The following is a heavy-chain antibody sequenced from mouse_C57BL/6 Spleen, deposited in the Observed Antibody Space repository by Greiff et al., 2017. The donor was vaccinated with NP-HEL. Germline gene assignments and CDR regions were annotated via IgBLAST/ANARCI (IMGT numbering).Heavy chain of an antibody. CDR2: IRNKANGYTT. J-gene: IGHJ4*01. CDR3: ARHYYGSSYVPYAMDY. V-gene: IGHV7-3*01. D-gene: IGHD1-1*01. CDR1: GFTFTDYY. Sequence: EVHLVESGGGLVQPGGSLSLSCAASGFTFTDYYMSWVRQPPGKALEWLGFIRNKANGYTTEYSASVKGRFTISRDNSQSILYLQMNALRAEDSATYYCARHYYGSSYVPYAMDYWGQGTSVTVSS.